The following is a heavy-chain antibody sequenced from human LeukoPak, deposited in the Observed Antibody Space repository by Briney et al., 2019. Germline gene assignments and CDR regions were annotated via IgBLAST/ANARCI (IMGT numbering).Heavy chain of an antibody. J-gene: IGHJ4*02. Sequence: PAGSLRLSCAASGFTFSSSWIHWVSQAQGKGLVWVSSINKDGSVTDYAEYVKGRFSISRDNAKNTLYLQMNSLRVEVTAVYYCARRSASTIDCCGQGTLVTVSA. CDR2: INKDGSVT. V-gene: IGHV3-74*01. CDR3: ARRSASTIDC. D-gene: IGHD2/OR15-2a*01. CDR1: GFTFSSSW.